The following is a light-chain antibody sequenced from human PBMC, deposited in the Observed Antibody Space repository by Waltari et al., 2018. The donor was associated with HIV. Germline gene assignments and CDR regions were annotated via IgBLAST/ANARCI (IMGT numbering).Light chain of an antibody. V-gene: IGKV3-20*01. CDR2: GAS. J-gene: IGKJ4*01. Sequence: DIVLTQSPGTLSLSPGERATLSCRASQSVSSNLLAWFQQKPGQAPRVLIHGASKRATGIPDRFSGSGSGTDFTLTITRLEPEDSAVYYCQQYGTSPRAFGGGTKVEIK. CDR1: QSVSSNL. CDR3: QQYGTSPRA.